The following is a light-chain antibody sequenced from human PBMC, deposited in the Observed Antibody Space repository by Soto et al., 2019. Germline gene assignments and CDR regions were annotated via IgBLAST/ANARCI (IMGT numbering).Light chain of an antibody. Sequence: DIQMTQYPYTLSASVGDSVTITCLASQTISSRLAWYQQKTGKAPKILIYKASSLESGVQSRFSGSGSVTEVPHTISSLQPNDFATYSLQQYNSYFSFVTGTKVEI. CDR3: QQYNSYFS. CDR2: KAS. J-gene: IGKJ3*01. V-gene: IGKV1-5*03. CDR1: QTISSR.